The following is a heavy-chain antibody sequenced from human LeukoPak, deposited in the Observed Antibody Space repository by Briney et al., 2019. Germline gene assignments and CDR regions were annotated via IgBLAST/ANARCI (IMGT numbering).Heavy chain of an antibody. V-gene: IGHV3-15*01. J-gene: IGHJ4*02. Sequence: GGSLRLACAASGFTFSDLWLSWVRQAPGKGLEWVGRIKSKTYGGTTDYAAHVQGRFTISRDDSKNTLFLQMNSLKTEDTAVYYCTTAASYWGQGTLVTVSS. CDR1: GFTFSDLW. CDR3: TTAASY. CDR2: IKSKTYGGTT.